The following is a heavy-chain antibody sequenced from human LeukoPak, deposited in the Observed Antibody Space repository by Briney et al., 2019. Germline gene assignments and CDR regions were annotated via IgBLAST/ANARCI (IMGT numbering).Heavy chain of an antibody. Sequence: GGSLRLSCAASGFTFSSYAMHWVRQAPGKGLEWGAVISYDGSNKYYADSVKGRFTISRDNSKNTLYLQMNSLRAEDTAVYYCARDDHYDTLTGFYAYWGQGTLVTVSS. D-gene: IGHD3-9*01. CDR1: GFTFSSYA. CDR2: ISYDGSNK. CDR3: ARDDHYDTLTGFYAY. V-gene: IGHV3-30*16. J-gene: IGHJ4*02.